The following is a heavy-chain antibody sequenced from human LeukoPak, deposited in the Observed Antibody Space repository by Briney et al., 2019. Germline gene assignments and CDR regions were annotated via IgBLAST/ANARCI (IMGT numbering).Heavy chain of an antibody. J-gene: IGHJ4*02. Sequence: GSLRLSCAASGFTFSSYSMIWVRQAPGKGLEWVSYISSSSTTIYYADSVKGRFTISRDNAKNSLYLQMNSLRAEDTAVYYCARALGYCSSTICYRFDYWGQGTLVTVSS. CDR2: ISSSSTTI. CDR3: ARALGYCSSTICYRFDY. CDR1: GFTFSSYS. V-gene: IGHV3-48*01. D-gene: IGHD2-2*01.